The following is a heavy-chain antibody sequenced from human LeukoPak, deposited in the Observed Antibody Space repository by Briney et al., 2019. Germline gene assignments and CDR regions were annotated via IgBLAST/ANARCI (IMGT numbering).Heavy chain of an antibody. CDR2: INHSGST. V-gene: IGHV4-34*01. CDR1: GGSFSGYY. D-gene: IGHD6-13*01. CDR3: ARGRGIAAAGTFDY. Sequence: SETLSLTCAVYGGSFSGYYWSWIRQPPGKGLVWIGEINHSGSTNYNPSLKSRVSISVDTSKNQFSLKLSSVTAADTAVYYCARGRGIAAAGTFDYWGQGTLVTVSS. J-gene: IGHJ4*02.